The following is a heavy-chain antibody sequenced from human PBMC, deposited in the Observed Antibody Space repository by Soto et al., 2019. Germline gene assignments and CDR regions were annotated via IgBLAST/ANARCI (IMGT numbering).Heavy chain of an antibody. CDR2: IYYSGST. J-gene: IGHJ3*02. Sequence: SETLSLTCTVSGGSISSYYWSWIRQPPWKGLEWIGYIYYSGSTNYNPSLKSRVTISVDTSKNQFSLKLSSVTAADTAVYYCARTAASELLWLGDGVVGAFDIWVKGKMVT. CDR3: ARTAASELLWLGDGVVGAFDI. CDR1: GGSISSYY. D-gene: IGHD3-10*01. V-gene: IGHV4-59*01.